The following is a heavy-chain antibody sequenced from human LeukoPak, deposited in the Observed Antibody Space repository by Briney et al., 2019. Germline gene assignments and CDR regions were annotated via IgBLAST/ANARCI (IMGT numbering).Heavy chain of an antibody. D-gene: IGHD2-15*01. CDR1: GVPFSSYA. CDR3: VRGYSFGPYGMDV. Sequence: GGSLRLSCSASGVPFSSYAMHWVRQAPGKGVEYVSAISDSGVTTYYPYSVKAIFTISRDNSKNTLYLQMSSLRAEDTAVYFCVRGYSFGPYGMDVWGQGTTVTVSS. CDR2: ISDSGVTT. J-gene: IGHJ6*02. V-gene: IGHV3-64D*09.